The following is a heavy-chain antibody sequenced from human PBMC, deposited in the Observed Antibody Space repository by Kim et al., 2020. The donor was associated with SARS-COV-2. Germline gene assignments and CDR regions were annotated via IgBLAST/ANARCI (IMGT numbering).Heavy chain of an antibody. CDR1: GGSFSGYY. CDR2: INHSGST. CDR3: ARGAEGWLRLVPSWFDP. Sequence: SETLSLTCAVYGGSFSGYYWSWIRQPPGKGLEWIGEINHSGSTNYNPSLKSRVTISVDTSKNQFSLKLSSVTAADTAVYYCARGAEGWLRLVPSWFDPWGQGTLVTVSS. V-gene: IGHV4-34*01. J-gene: IGHJ5*02. D-gene: IGHD5-12*01.